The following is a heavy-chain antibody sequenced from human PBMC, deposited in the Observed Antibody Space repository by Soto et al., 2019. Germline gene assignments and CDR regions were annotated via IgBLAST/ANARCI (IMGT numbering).Heavy chain of an antibody. V-gene: IGHV3-30*04. CDR1: GFTFSDYA. J-gene: IGHJ4*02. CDR3: ARGAPPDY. Sequence: PGGSLRLSCAASGFTFSDYAMHWVRQAPGKGLEWVAAISHDGSNKYYADSVKGRFTISKDNSKNTLYLQMNSLRAEDTAVYGCARGAPPDYWGQGT. CDR2: ISHDGSNK.